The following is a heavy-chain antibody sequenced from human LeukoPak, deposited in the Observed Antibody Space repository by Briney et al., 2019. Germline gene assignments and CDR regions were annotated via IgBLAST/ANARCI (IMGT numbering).Heavy chain of an antibody. Sequence: GGSLRLSCAASGFTFSSYSMNWVRQAPGKGLEWVSYISSSSTTIYYADSVKGRFTISRDNAKKSVLLQMNSLRAEDTAVYYCARSNPYFDTSGALDCWGQGTLVTVSS. D-gene: IGHD3-22*01. CDR1: GFTFSSYS. CDR2: ISSSSTTI. V-gene: IGHV3-48*04. J-gene: IGHJ4*02. CDR3: ARSNPYFDTSGALDC.